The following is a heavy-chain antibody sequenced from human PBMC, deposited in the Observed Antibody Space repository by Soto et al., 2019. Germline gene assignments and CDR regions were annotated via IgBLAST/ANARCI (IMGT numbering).Heavy chain of an antibody. V-gene: IGHV2-26*01. J-gene: IGHJ5*02. D-gene: IGHD2-15*01. CDR1: GFSLSSTRMG. CDR2: IFSNDAK. CDR3: ARILALSTPGNWFDP. Sequence: QVTLKESGPVLVKPTETLTLTCTVSGFSLSSTRMGVSWIRQPPGKALEWLAHIFSNDAKSYRTSLKSRLTISNDTSKSQVVLAMTTIGPVDTATYYCARILALSTPGNWFDPWGPGTLVTVSS.